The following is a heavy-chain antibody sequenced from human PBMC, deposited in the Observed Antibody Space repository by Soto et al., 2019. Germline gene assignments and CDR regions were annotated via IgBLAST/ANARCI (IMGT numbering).Heavy chain of an antibody. CDR2: ISAYNGNT. CDR3: ARGGSITMVRGVIIPSRHFAGAADY. Sequence: ASVKVSCKASGYTFTSYGISGVRQAPGQGLEWMGWISAYNGNTNYAQKLQGRVTMTTDTSTSTAYMELRSLRSDDTAVYYCARGGSITMVRGVIIPSRHFAGAADYWGQGTLVTVSS. J-gene: IGHJ4*02. D-gene: IGHD3-10*01. CDR1: GYTFTSYG. V-gene: IGHV1-18*01.